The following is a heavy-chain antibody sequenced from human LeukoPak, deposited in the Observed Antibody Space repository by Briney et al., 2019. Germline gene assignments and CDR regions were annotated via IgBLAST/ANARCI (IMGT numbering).Heavy chain of an antibody. V-gene: IGHV6-1*01. CDR3: AREGPGFDY. CDR1: GDSVSSNSVA. J-gene: IGHJ4*02. Sequence: PSQNLSLTCAISGDSVSSNSVAWNWIRQSPSRGLEWLGRTYYRSKWVDDYAASVKSRITINPDTSKNQFSLQLNSVTPEDTAVYYCAREGPGFDYWGQGTLVTVSS. CDR2: TYYRSKWVD.